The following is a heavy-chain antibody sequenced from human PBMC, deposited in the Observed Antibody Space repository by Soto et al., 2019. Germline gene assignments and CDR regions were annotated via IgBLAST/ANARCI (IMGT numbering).Heavy chain of an antibody. CDR1: GFTLSMSA. Sequence: GGSLRLSCASSGFTLSMSAVNRVRQAPGQGLEWFSYIRARGDRTYYAQSEQGRFTMSRDRSNNTASLQMDSLRAEGTAEYYYAKDRGVNVRAGDAFDVWGQGIKVSVPS. J-gene: IGHJ3*01. CDR3: AKDRGVNVRAGDAFDV. V-gene: IGHV3-23*01. CDR2: IRARGDRT. D-gene: IGHD3-16*02.